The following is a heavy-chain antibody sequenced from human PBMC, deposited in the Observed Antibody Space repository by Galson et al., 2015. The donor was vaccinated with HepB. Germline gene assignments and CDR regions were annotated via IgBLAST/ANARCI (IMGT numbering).Heavy chain of an antibody. Sequence: SVKVSCKASGYTFSDYSMHWVRQAPGQGLEWMGRINPRSRGTNSAQKFQGRVTITADTSINMAYMELSNLRSDDTAVYYCATDSEYNTNSYGGAFDIWGQGTMVTVSS. CDR2: INPRSRGT. J-gene: IGHJ3*02. D-gene: IGHD1-14*01. CDR3: ATDSEYNTNSYGGAFDI. V-gene: IGHV1-2*06. CDR1: GYTFSDYS.